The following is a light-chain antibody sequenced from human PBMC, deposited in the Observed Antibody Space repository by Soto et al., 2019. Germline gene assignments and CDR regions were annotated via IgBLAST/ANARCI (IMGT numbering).Light chain of an antibody. CDR2: YDS. CDR3: QVWDSSSDRDVV. CDR1: NSGSNS. V-gene: IGLV3-21*04. Sequence: SSELTQPPSVSVAPGKTARITCGGNNSGSNSVHWYQQKPGQAPVLVIYYDSDRPSGIPERFSGSNSGNTATLTISRVEAGDEADYYCQVWDSSSDRDVVFGGGTQLTVL. J-gene: IGLJ2*01.